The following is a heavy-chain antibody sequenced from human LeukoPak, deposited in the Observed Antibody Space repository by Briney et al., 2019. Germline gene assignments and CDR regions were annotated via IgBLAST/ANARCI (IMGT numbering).Heavy chain of an antibody. CDR1: GFTFSSYA. Sequence: GGSLRLSCAASGFTFSSYAMSWVRQAPGKGLEWVSAISGSGGSTYYADSVKGRFTISRDNSKSTLYLQMNSLRAEDTAVYYCAKRGFGEFTFDYWGQGTLVTVSS. CDR3: AKRGFGEFTFDY. J-gene: IGHJ4*02. D-gene: IGHD3-10*01. V-gene: IGHV3-23*01. CDR2: ISGSGGST.